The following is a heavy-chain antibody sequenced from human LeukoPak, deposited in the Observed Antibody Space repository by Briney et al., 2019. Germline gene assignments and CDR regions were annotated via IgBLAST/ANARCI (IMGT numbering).Heavy chain of an antibody. J-gene: IGHJ4*02. D-gene: IGHD3-22*01. CDR2: IYTTGST. CDR3: ARDGYNYDSSGRLTFDY. CDR1: GDSMSDYY. Sequence: SETLSLTCTVSGDSMSDYYWSWIRQSAEKGLEWIGRIYTTGSTNYNPSLMSRVTMSVDTSKNQFSLKLKSVTAADTAIYYCARDGYNYDSSGRLTFDYWGQGTLVTVSS. V-gene: IGHV4-4*07.